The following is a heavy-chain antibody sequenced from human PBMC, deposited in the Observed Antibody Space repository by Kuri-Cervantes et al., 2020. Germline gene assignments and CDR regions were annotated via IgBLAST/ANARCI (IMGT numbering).Heavy chain of an antibody. J-gene: IGHJ3*02. D-gene: IGHD5-12*01. V-gene: IGHV1-69*13. CDR1: GGTFSSYA. CDR3: ATGYSGYDYAFHI. Sequence: VNVSCKASGGTFSSYAISWVRQAPGQGVEWMGGIIPIFGTANYAQKFQGRVTITADESTCTAYMKLSSLRSEDTSGYYCATGYSGYDYAFHIWGQGIKVTVSS. CDR2: IIPIFGTA.